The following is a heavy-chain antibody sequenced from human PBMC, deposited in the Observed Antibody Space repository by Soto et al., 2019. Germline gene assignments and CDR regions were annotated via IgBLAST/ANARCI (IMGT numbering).Heavy chain of an antibody. Sequence: SETLSLTCTVSGGSISSSSYYWGWIRQPPGKGLEWIGSIYYSGSTYYNPSLKSRVTISVDTSKNQFSLKLSSVTAADTAVYYCARQTPIAVAGAYYFDYWGQGTLVTVSS. CDR1: GGSISSSSYY. D-gene: IGHD6-19*01. V-gene: IGHV4-39*01. J-gene: IGHJ4*02. CDR2: IYYSGST. CDR3: ARQTPIAVAGAYYFDY.